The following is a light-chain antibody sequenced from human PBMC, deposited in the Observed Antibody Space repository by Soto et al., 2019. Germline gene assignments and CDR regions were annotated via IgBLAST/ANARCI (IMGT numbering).Light chain of an antibody. CDR2: GAS. CDR3: QQYKDWPTT. J-gene: IGKJ1*01. Sequence: EVVLTQSPATLSVSPGEGATLSFRASQSVSTTVAWYHQRPGQAPRLLVYGASTRATGIPARFSGSGAGTDFTLTITSLQSEDFGVYFCQQYKDWPTTFGQGTKVDIK. CDR1: QSVSTT. V-gene: IGKV3-15*01.